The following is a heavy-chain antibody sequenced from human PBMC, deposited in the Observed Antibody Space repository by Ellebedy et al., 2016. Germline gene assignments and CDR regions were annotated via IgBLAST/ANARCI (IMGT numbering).Heavy chain of an antibody. J-gene: IGHJ5*02. Sequence: ASVKVSCXASGYTFTSYGISWVRQAPGQGLEWMGWISAYNGNTNYAQKLQGRVTMTTDTSTSTAYMELRSLRSDDTAVYYCARDRGVEQQLVVGSGWFDPWGQGTLVTVSS. CDR1: GYTFTSYG. CDR3: ARDRGVEQQLVVGSGWFDP. V-gene: IGHV1-18*01. CDR2: ISAYNGNT. D-gene: IGHD6-13*01.